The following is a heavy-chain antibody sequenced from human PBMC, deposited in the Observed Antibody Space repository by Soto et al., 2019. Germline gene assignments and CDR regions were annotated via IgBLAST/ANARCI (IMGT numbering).Heavy chain of an antibody. CDR3: ARQNSDDESIDS. Sequence: QVQLQESGPGLVKPSQTLSLTCAVSGGSISSGGNYWSWIRQQPGQGLQWIGYISYGGTTYYNLSLKRQIVISRDTSKNHFSLNLSSVTAADTAMYYCARQNSDDESIDSWGQGTLVTVSS. J-gene: IGHJ4*02. CDR1: GGSISSGGNY. V-gene: IGHV4-31*11. D-gene: IGHD5-12*01. CDR2: ISYGGTT.